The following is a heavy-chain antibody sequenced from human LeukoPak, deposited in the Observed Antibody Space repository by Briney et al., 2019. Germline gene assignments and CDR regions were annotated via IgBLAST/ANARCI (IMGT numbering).Heavy chain of an antibody. D-gene: IGHD6-25*01. V-gene: IGHV3-21*01. CDR1: GFTFSTYS. Sequence: GGSLRLSCAASGFTFSTYSMNWVRQAPGKGLEWVSSISSSSPYIYYADSVKGRFTISRDTAKNSLYLQMNSLRAEDTAVYYCARNAAHDYWGQGTLVTVSS. J-gene: IGHJ4*02. CDR3: ARNAAHDY. CDR2: ISSSSPYI.